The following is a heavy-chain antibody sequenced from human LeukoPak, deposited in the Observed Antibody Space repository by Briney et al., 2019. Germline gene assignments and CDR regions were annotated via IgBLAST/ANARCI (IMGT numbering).Heavy chain of an antibody. CDR1: GGSFSGYY. V-gene: IGHV4-34*01. CDR3: ARGSADYYDSSGYYPGSFDY. D-gene: IGHD3-22*01. CDR2: MNLIRST. J-gene: IGHJ4*02. Sequence: PSETLSLTCAVYGGSFSGYYWSWIRQPPGKGLEWIGEMNLIRSTNYNPSLKSRVTISVDTSKNQFSLKLSSVTAADTAVYYCARGSADYYDSSGYYPGSFDYWGQGTLVTVSS.